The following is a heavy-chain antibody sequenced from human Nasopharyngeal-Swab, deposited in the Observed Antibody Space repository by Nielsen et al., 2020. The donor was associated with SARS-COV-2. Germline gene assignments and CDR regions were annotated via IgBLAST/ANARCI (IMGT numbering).Heavy chain of an antibody. CDR1: GYTFTSYG. V-gene: IGHV1-8*02. Sequence: ASVKVSCKASGYTFTSYGISWVRQAPGQGLEWMGWMNPNSGNTGYAQKFQGRVTMTRNTSISTAYMELSSLRSEDTAVYYCASLNFGSRRGVDYWGQGTLVTVSS. CDR2: MNPNSGNT. CDR3: ASLNFGSRRGVDY. J-gene: IGHJ4*02. D-gene: IGHD1-26*01.